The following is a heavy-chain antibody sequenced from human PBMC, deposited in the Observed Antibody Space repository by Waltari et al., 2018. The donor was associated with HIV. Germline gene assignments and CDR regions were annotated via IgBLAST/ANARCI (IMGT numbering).Heavy chain of an antibody. CDR3: SHNWFDP. Sequence: EVQLVESGGGLVKPGGSLRLSCAASGFTFISAWLTWVRQAPGKGMEWVGRMRRKNDGGTTGYAEPMKGRFTISRDDSKNTMYLQMNSLKTEDTAVYYCSHNWFDPWGQGTLVTVSS. J-gene: IGHJ5*02. CDR2: MRRKNDGGTT. V-gene: IGHV3-15*01. CDR1: GFTFISAW.